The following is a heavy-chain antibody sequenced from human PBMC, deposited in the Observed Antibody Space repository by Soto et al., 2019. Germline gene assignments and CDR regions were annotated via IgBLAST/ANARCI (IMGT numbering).Heavy chain of an antibody. D-gene: IGHD3-3*01. CDR3: AKDRYDFWSDLMFDP. V-gene: IGHV3-30*18. CDR1: GFTFSSYG. Sequence: QVQLVESGGGVVQPGRSLRLSCAASGFTFSSYGMHRVRQAPGKGLEWVAVISYDGSNKYYADSVKGRFTISRDNSKNTLYLQMTSLRAEDTAVYYCAKDRYDFWSDLMFDPWGQGTLVTVSS. CDR2: ISYDGSNK. J-gene: IGHJ5*02.